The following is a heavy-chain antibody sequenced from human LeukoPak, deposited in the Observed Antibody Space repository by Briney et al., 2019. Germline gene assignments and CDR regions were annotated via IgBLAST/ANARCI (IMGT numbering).Heavy chain of an antibody. J-gene: IGHJ4*02. D-gene: IGHD5-24*01. CDR3: ASIFNGYNLGDY. CDR1: GGSINSSDYY. V-gene: IGHV4-39*01. Sequence: SETLSLTCAVSGGSINSSDYYWGWIRQPPGKGLEWIGSIYYSGTTYYNSSLKSRVTISEDTSKNQFSLKLSSVTAADTAVYYCASIFNGYNLGDYWGQGTLVTVSS. CDR2: IYYSGTT.